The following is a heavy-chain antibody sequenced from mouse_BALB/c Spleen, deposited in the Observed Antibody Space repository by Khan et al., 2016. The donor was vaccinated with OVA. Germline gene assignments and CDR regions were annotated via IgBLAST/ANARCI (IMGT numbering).Heavy chain of an antibody. D-gene: IGHD1-1*01. CDR2: IGTGGHYT. CDR3: ARLAYYYDSEGFAY. J-gene: IGHJ3*01. Sequence: EVKLVESGGDLVEPGGSLKLSCAASGFTFSTYGMSWIRQTPDKRLEWVATIGTGGHYTYYPDSVRGRFTISRDNAKNTLYLQMTSLKSEDTAMFYCARLAYYYDSEGFAYWGQGTLVTVSA. V-gene: IGHV5-6*01. CDR1: GFTFSTYG.